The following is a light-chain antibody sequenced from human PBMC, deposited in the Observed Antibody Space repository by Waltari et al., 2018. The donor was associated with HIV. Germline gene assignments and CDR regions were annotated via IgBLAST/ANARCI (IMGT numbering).Light chain of an antibody. CDR3: SSYTRTSTLVA. CDR1: SSDVGSYNY. J-gene: IGLJ2*01. CDR2: DVS. V-gene: IGLV2-14*01. Sequence: QSALTQPASVSGSPGQSITLSCTGTSSDVGSYNYVSWYQPHPGKALKLLIFDVSNRPSGVSNRFSGSKSGDTASLTISGLQTEDEAYYYCSSYTRTSTLVAFGGGTKVTVL.